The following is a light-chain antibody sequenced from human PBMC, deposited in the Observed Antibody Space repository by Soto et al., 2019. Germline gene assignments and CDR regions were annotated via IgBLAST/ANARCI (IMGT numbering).Light chain of an antibody. J-gene: IGKJ5*01. V-gene: IGKV3-11*01. CDR3: QQRHMWPIT. CDR1: QSVSSN. CDR2: GAS. Sequence: EIVLTQSPGTLSLSPGERATLSCRASQSVSSNLAWYQQKPGQAPRLLIYGASTRATGIPARFSGSGSGTDFTLTISGLEPEDSAVYYCQQRHMWPITFGQGTRLEIK.